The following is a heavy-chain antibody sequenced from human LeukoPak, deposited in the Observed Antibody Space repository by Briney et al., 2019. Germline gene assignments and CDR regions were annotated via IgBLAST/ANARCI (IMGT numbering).Heavy chain of an antibody. CDR3: AKDRNFYDSTVERATYGLDV. D-gene: IGHD3-22*01. CDR1: GFTFSISA. V-gene: IGHV3-23*01. CDR2: ISYSGGST. J-gene: IGHJ6*02. Sequence: PGGSLRLSCAASGFTFSISAMSWVRQAPGKGLEWVSAISYSGGSTYYVNSVKGRFTISKGNSKNTLYLQMNSLRAEDTAVYYCAKDRNFYDSTVERATYGLDVWGQGTTVTVSS.